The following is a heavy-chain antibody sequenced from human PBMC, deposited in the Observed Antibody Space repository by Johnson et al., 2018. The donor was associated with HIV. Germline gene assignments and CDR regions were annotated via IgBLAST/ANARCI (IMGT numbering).Heavy chain of an antibody. CDR1: GFTFDDYA. J-gene: IGHJ3*02. V-gene: IGHV3-9*01. D-gene: IGHD4-23*01. Sequence: VQLVESGGGLVQPGRSLRLSCAASGFTFDDYAMHWVRQAPGKGLEWVSGISWNSGSIGYADSVKGRFTISRDNAKNTLYLQINSLRAEDTAVYYCARVTLVLDIWGQGTMVTVSS. CDR2: ISWNSGSI. CDR3: ARVTLVLDI.